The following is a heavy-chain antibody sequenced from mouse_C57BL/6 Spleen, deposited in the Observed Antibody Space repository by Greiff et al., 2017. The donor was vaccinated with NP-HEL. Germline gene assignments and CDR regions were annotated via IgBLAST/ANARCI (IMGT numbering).Heavy chain of an antibody. CDR2: IDPSDSYT. CDR3: ARYDYGSSIDY. Sequence: QVQLQQSGAELVKPGASVKLSCKASGYTFTSYWMQWVKQRPGQGLEWIGEIDPSDSYTNYNQKFKGKATLTVDTSSSTAYMQLSSLTSEDSAVYYCARYDYGSSIDYWGQGTTLTVSS. J-gene: IGHJ2*01. D-gene: IGHD1-1*01. CDR1: GYTFTSYW. V-gene: IGHV1-50*01.